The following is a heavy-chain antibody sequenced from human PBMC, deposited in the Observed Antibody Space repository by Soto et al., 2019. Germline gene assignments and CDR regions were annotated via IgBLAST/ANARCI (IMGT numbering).Heavy chain of an antibody. CDR1: GGSISSGGYY. CDR3: ARDRGETYCSGGSCYSAGWFDP. Sequence: SETLSLTCTVSGGSISSGGYYWSWIRQHPGKGLEWIGYIYYSGSTYYNPSLKSRVTISVDTSKNQFSLKLSSVTAADTAVYYCARDRGETYCSGGSCYSAGWFDPWGQGTLVTVS. D-gene: IGHD2-15*01. V-gene: IGHV4-31*03. CDR2: IYYSGST. J-gene: IGHJ5*02.